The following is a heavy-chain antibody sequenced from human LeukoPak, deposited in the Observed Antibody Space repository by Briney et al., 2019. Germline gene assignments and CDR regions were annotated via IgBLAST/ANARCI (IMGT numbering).Heavy chain of an antibody. Sequence: GGSLRLSCAASGFTFSNYWMFWVRQVPGKGVVWVSRINTDGSSTTYADSVKGRFTISRDNAKNTLYLQMNSLRAEDTAVYYCASRISSGNYFFDYWGQGTLVTVSS. V-gene: IGHV3-74*01. CDR3: ASRISSGNYFFDY. CDR1: GFTFSNYW. CDR2: INTDGSST. J-gene: IGHJ4*02. D-gene: IGHD1-26*01.